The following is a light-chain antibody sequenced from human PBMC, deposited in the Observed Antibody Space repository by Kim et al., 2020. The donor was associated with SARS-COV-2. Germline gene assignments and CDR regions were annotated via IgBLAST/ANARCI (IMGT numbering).Light chain of an antibody. CDR2: GTS. J-gene: IGKJ1*01. CDR1: QSVSSN. CDR3: QQYNNWPRT. V-gene: IGKV3-15*01. Sequence: EVVMTQSPATLSVSPGERATLSCRASQSVSSNLAWYQQKPGQAPRLLIYGTSTRATGIPARFSGSGPGTEFTLIISSLQSEDFAVYYCQQYNNWPRTFGQGTKVDIK.